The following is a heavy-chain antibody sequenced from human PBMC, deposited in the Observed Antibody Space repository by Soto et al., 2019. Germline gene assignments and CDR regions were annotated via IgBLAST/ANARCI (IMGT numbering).Heavy chain of an antibody. D-gene: IGHD2-8*01. CDR3: ARERDGHNPNWFDL. J-gene: IGHJ5*02. V-gene: IGHV3-53*01. Sequence: LRLSCAVSGFTVSSNYMSWVRQPPGKGPEWVSDIYSGGSTYYADSVKGRFTISRDNSKNTLYLQMNSLRAEDTAVYYCARERDGHNPNWFDLWGQGTLVTVSS. CDR2: IYSGGST. CDR1: GFTVSSNY.